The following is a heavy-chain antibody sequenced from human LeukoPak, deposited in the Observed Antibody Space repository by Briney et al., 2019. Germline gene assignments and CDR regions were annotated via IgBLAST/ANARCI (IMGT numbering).Heavy chain of an antibody. CDR1: GYSFTCYW. J-gene: IGHJ4*02. V-gene: IGHV5-51*01. CDR3: ARTYYYDSSGYYGLDY. Sequence: GESLKIPCKGSGYSFTCYWIGWVRQMPGKGLEWMGIIYPGDSDTRYSPSFQGQVTISADKSISTAYLQWSSLKASDTAMYYCARTYYYDSSGYYGLDYWGQGTLVTVSS. D-gene: IGHD3-22*01. CDR2: IYPGDSDT.